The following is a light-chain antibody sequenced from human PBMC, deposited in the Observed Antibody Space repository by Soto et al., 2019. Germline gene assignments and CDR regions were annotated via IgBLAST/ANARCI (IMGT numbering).Light chain of an antibody. CDR2: EVS. CDR1: SSDVGRYNY. V-gene: IGLV2-14*01. J-gene: IGLJ1*01. CDR3: SSYTSTFTYV. Sequence: QSVLTQPASVSGSPGQSITISCSGTSSDVGRYNYVSWYQQHPGTAPKLMTYEVSNRPSGVSNRFSGSKSGDTASLTISGLQAEDEADYYCSSYTSTFTYVFGAGTKVTVL.